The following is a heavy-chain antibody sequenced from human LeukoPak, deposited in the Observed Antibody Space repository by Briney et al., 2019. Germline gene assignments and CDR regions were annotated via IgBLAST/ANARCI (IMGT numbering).Heavy chain of an antibody. J-gene: IGHJ2*01. D-gene: IGHD6-13*01. CDR2: IYHSGST. Sequence: SETLSLTCTVSDYSIGSGYYWGWIRQPAGKGLEWIGNIYHSGSTYYNPSLKSRVTISVDTSKNQFSLKLSSVTAADTAVYYCVREVAQQPGYFDLWGSGTLVTVSS. V-gene: IGHV4-38-2*02. CDR3: VREVAQQPGYFDL. CDR1: DYSIGSGYY.